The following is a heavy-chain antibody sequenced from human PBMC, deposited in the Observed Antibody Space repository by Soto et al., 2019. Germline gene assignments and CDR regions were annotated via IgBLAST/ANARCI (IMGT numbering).Heavy chain of an antibody. CDR2: ISAYNGNT. V-gene: IGHV1-18*01. J-gene: IGHJ3*02. Sequence: ASVKVSCKASGYTFTSYGISWVRQAPGQGLEWMGWISAYNGNTNYAQKLQGRVTMTTGTSTSTAYMELRSLRSDDTAVYYCARVDYYDSSGYYYVDAFDIWGQGTIVTVS. CDR1: GYTFTSYG. CDR3: ARVDYYDSSGYYYVDAFDI. D-gene: IGHD3-22*01.